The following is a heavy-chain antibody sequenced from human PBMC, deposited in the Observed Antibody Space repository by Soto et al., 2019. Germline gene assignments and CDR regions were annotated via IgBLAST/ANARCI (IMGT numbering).Heavy chain of an antibody. CDR2: IWYDGSNK. Sequence: GGSLRLSCAASGFTFSNYGMHWVRQAPGKGLEWVAVIWYDGSNKYYGDSVKGRFSISRDYSKNTLFLQMNSLRAEDTALYYCARDSDYGSNSGWLDPWGQGTLVTVSS. CDR1: GFTFSNYG. D-gene: IGHD4-17*01. V-gene: IGHV3-33*01. J-gene: IGHJ5*02. CDR3: ARDSDYGSNSGWLDP.